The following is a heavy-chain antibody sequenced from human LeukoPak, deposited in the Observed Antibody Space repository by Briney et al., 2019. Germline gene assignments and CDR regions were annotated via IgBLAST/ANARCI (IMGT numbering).Heavy chain of an antibody. CDR2: IKENGNEQ. CDR1: GFTFSDYY. V-gene: IGHV3-7*01. J-gene: IGHJ3*02. Sequence: QSGGSLRLSCAASGFTFSDYYMSWIRQAPGKGPEWVAHIKENGNEQYYADSVKGRFTISRDNVKQSLCLQMNNLRVEDTAVYYCARGPGDYDASDIWGQGTMVTVSS. CDR3: ARGPGDYDASDI. D-gene: IGHD4-11*01.